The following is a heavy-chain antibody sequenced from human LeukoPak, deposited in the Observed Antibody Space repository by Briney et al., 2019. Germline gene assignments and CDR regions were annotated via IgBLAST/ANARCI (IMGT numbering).Heavy chain of an antibody. CDR1: GGSFSGYY. V-gene: IGHV4-34*01. Sequence: SETLSLTCAVYGGSFSGYYWSWIRQPPGKGLEWIGEINHSGSTNYNPSLKSRVTISVDTSKNQFSLKLSSVTAEDTAVYYCARGDYDFWSGYYTPDAFDIWGQGTMVTVSS. CDR3: ARGDYDFWSGYYTPDAFDI. J-gene: IGHJ3*02. D-gene: IGHD3-3*01. CDR2: INHSGST.